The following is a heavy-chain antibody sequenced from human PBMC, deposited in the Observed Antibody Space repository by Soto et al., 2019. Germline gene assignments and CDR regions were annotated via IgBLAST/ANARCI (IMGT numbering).Heavy chain of an antibody. Sequence: ASVKVSCKASRYTFTSYDIFWVRQSPGQGLEWMGWIKTDGGDTHYPQNFQGRVTLTRDTSITTAYMELNNLVSDDTAVYYCARRSSTYLNEVIFDPWGQGTLVTVSS. V-gene: IGHV1-2*02. CDR2: IKTDGGDT. D-gene: IGHD2-2*01. J-gene: IGHJ5*02. CDR1: RYTFTSYD. CDR3: ARRSSTYLNEVIFDP.